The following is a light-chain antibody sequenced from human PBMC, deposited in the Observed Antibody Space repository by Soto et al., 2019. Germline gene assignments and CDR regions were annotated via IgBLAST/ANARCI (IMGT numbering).Light chain of an antibody. CDR1: QSISSW. Sequence: DIQMTQSPSALSASVGDRVTITCRASQSISSWLAWYQQKPGKAPKLLIYKASSLESGVPSRFSGSGSGTEFTLTISSLRPDDFATYYCQQYNSYSGFGPGTKVDIK. J-gene: IGKJ3*01. CDR2: KAS. V-gene: IGKV1-5*03. CDR3: QQYNSYSG.